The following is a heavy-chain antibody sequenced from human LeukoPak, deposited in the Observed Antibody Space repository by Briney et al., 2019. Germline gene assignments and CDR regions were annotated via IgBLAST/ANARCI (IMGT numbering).Heavy chain of an antibody. Sequence: ASVKVSCKASGYTFTSYYMHWVRQAPGQGLERMGIINPSGGSTSYAQKFQGRVTMTRDTSTSTVYMELSSLRSEDTAVYYCAREEPIVATIGGHWGQGTLVTVSS. CDR1: GYTFTSYY. V-gene: IGHV1-46*01. CDR2: INPSGGST. J-gene: IGHJ4*02. D-gene: IGHD5-12*01. CDR3: AREEPIVATIGGH.